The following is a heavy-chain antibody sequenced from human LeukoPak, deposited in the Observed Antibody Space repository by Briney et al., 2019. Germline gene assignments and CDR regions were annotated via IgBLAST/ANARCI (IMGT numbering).Heavy chain of an antibody. V-gene: IGHV4-30-2*01. D-gene: IGHD3-10*01. J-gene: IGHJ5*02. CDR3: ARELWFVNAPGSWFDH. CDR1: GHSLSSGDYS. CDR2: IFHSGSS. Sequence: SDTLSLTCAVSGHSLSSGDYSWRWIRQPSGKGLEWIGYIFHSGSSYYNPSLKSRVTISVDKSKNQFSLRLPSVTAADTAVYYCARELWFVNAPGSWFDHWGQGTLVTVSS.